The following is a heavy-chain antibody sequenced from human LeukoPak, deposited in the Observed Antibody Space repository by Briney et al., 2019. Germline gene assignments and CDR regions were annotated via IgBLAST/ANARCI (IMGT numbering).Heavy chain of an antibody. CDR3: ARLRATNNHYYHSRPYYYYYYMDV. J-gene: IGHJ6*03. D-gene: IGHD3-22*01. Sequence: ASVKVSCKVSGYTLTELSMHWVRQAPGKGREWMGGFDPEDGETIYAQKFQGRVTMTEDTSTDTAYMELSSLRSEDTAVYYCARLRATNNHYYHSRPYYYYYYMDVWGKGTTVTVSS. V-gene: IGHV1-24*01. CDR2: FDPEDGET. CDR1: GYTLTELS.